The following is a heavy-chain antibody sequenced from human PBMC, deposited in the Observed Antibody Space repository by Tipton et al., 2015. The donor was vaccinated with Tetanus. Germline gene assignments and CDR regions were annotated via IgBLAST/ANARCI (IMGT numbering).Heavy chain of an antibody. CDR2: ITPIFGTT. Sequence: QSGPEVKKPGSSVKVSCKASGGTFTNYALSWVRQAPGQGLEWVGGITPIFGTTNSAPKFQGRVTITADESTNTAYMELSNLRSEDTAVYYCAGAPNRISRAYDYWGQGTQITVSS. CDR3: AGAPNRISRAYDY. CDR1: GGTFTNYA. J-gene: IGHJ4*02. D-gene: IGHD1-14*01. V-gene: IGHV1-69*01.